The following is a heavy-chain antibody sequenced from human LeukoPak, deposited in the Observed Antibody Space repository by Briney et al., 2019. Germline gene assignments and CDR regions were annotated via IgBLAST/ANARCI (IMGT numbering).Heavy chain of an antibody. CDR2: ISSSSYYM. Sequence: GGSLRLSCAASGFTFSSYAMTWVRQAPGKGLEWVSSISSSSYYMYSADSVKGRFTISRDNAKNSLYLQMNSLRAEDTAVYYCARKNGGNFPFDYWGQGTLVTVSS. CDR1: GFTFSSYA. V-gene: IGHV3-21*01. J-gene: IGHJ4*02. D-gene: IGHD4-23*01. CDR3: ARKNGGNFPFDY.